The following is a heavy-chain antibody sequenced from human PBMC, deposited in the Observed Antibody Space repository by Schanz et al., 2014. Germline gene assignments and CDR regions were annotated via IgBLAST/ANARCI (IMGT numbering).Heavy chain of an antibody. D-gene: IGHD6-13*01. CDR3: AREQIMAAAGLVDY. Sequence: QVQLVESGGGVVQFGRSLRLSCAASGFIFSSYGLHWVRQAPGKGLEWVAVISYDGSNKYYADSVKGRFTISRDNAKNSLYLQMNSLRAEDTAVYYCAREQIMAAAGLVDYWGHGTLVTVSS. CDR1: GFIFSSYG. V-gene: IGHV3-30*06. CDR2: ISYDGSNK. J-gene: IGHJ4*01.